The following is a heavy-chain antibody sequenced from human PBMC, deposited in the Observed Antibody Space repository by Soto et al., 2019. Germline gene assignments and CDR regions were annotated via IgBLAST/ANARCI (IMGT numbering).Heavy chain of an antibody. CDR2: FSVGGTR. CDR1: GASITGTSK. CDR3: ARGMTPPGAPAWYYFDS. J-gene: IGHJ4*02. D-gene: IGHD2-8*02. Sequence: SETLTLTCTASGASITGTSKWCWIRAPAGRGLGWVGRFSVGGTRNYNASVRSRVTMSGDVSKNQLSLKLTSVTPADTALYYCARGMTPPGAPAWYYFDSWGQGTLVTV. V-gene: IGHV4-4*07.